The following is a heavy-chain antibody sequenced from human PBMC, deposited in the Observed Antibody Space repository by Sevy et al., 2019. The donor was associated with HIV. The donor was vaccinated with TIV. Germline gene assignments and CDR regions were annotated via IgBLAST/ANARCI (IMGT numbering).Heavy chain of an antibody. CDR3: ARENTMIEEPGWFDP. CDR1: GFTFSDYY. D-gene: IGHD3-22*01. Sequence: GGSLRLSCAASGFTFSDYYMSWIRQAPGKGLEWVSYISRSGSTINYPDSVKGRFTISRENAKNSLYLQINSLRAEDTAVYYCARENTMIEEPGWFDPWGQGTLVTVSS. J-gene: IGHJ5*02. CDR2: ISRSGSTI. V-gene: IGHV3-11*01.